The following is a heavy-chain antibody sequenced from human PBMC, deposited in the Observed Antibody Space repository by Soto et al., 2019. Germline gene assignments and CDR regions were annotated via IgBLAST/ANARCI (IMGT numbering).Heavy chain of an antibody. V-gene: IGHV1-3*01. Sequence: ASVKVSCKASGYTFTSYAMHWVRQAPGQRLEWMGWINADNGNTKYSQKLQGRVTITRDTSTSTAYMELSSLRSDDTAVYYCARDEYYYDSSGPSGYFDLWGRGTLVTVSS. J-gene: IGHJ2*01. D-gene: IGHD3-22*01. CDR1: GYTFTSYA. CDR2: INADNGNT. CDR3: ARDEYYYDSSGPSGYFDL.